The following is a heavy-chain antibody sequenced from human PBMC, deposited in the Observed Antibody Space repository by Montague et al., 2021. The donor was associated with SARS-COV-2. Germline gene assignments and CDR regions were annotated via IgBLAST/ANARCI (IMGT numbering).Heavy chain of an antibody. V-gene: IGHV4-39*01. Sequence: SETLSLTCTVSGGSISSSNYYWGWIRQPPGKGLEWIGSIYYSGSTYYNSSLKSRVTISVDTSKNQFSLKLSSVTAADTAVYYCASPTYYCDSSGSDALDIWGQGTMVTVSS. J-gene: IGHJ3*02. CDR1: GGSISSSNYY. CDR2: IYYSGST. D-gene: IGHD3-22*01. CDR3: ASPTYYCDSSGSDALDI.